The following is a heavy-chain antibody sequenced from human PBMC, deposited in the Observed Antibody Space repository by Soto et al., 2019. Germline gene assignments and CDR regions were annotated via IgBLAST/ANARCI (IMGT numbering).Heavy chain of an antibody. Sequence: PWVSLRLSWAASGFNFINYGGRWVRQAPGKGLEWVGRIKSKRDGGTTDYAAPVKGRFTISRDDSKNMLFLQMDSLKIEDTAVYYCSTDEWEWGQGALVTVSS. CDR1: GFNFINYG. D-gene: IGHD1-26*01. CDR2: IKSKRDGGTT. CDR3: STDEWE. J-gene: IGHJ4*01. V-gene: IGHV3-15*05.